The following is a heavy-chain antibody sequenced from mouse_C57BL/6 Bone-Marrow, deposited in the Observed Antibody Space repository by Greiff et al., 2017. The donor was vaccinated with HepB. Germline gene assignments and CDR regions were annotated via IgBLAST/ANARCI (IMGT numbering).Heavy chain of an antibody. CDR2: ISSGGSYT. CDR3: ARHPPDY. CDR1: GFTFSSYG. Sequence: EVQGVESGGDLVKPGGSLKLSCAASGFTFSSYGMSWVRQTPDKRLEWVATISSGGSYTYYPDSVKGRFIISRDNAKNTLYLQMSSLKSEDTAMYYCARHPPDYWGQGTTLTVSS. V-gene: IGHV5-6*01. J-gene: IGHJ2*01.